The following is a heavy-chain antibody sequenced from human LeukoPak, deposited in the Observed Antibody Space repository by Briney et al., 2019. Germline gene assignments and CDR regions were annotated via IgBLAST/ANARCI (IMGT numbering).Heavy chain of an antibody. Sequence: GSLRLSCAASGFTFSSYGMHWVRQAPGKGLEWVAVISYDGSNKYYADSVKGRFTISRDNSKNTLYLQMNSLRAEDTAVYYCAKTTADGSGSYVLFDYWGQGTLVTVSS. D-gene: IGHD1-26*01. CDR1: GFTFSSYG. CDR3: AKTTADGSGSYVLFDY. V-gene: IGHV3-30*18. CDR2: ISYDGSNK. J-gene: IGHJ4*02.